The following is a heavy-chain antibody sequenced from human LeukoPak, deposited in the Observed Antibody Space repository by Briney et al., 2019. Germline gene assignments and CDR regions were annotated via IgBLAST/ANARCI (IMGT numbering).Heavy chain of an antibody. J-gene: IGHJ4*02. V-gene: IGHV4-4*07. CDR1: GGSLNPYY. D-gene: IGHD1-26*01. Sequence: SETLSLTRTVSGGSLNPYYWSWIRQPAGKGLEWIGRIYFSGNTHYIPSLQSRVTISVDTSKNQFSLKLSSVTAADTAVYYCARTSASGATYFDYWGQGALVTVSS. CDR3: ARTSASGATYFDY. CDR2: IYFSGNT.